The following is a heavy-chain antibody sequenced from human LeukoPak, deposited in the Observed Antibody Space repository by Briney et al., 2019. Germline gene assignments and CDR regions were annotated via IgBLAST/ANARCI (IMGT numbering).Heavy chain of an antibody. V-gene: IGHV3-23*01. Sequence: GGSLRLSCAASGFTFSTYALSWVRQAPGKGREWVSATSGNGVKTYYADSVKGRFTISRDNSKNTLYLQMNSLRAEDTAVYYCAKDSGWPFDYWGQGTLVTVSS. CDR3: AKDSGWPFDY. J-gene: IGHJ4*02. CDR1: GFTFSTYA. CDR2: TSGNGVKT. D-gene: IGHD6-19*01.